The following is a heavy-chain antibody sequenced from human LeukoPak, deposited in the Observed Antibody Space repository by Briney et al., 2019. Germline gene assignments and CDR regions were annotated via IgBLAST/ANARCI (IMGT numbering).Heavy chain of an antibody. V-gene: IGHV4-38-2*02. CDR1: GDSISSGNY. CDR3: ARHLSGTTMAHYFDF. CDR2: IFHTGST. Sequence: PSETLSLTCTVSGDSISSGNYWGWIRQPPGKGLEWIGSIFHTGSTYFNLSLQSRVSISVDTSKNHVSLKLASVTATDTAVYYCARHLSGTTMAHYFDFWGQGTLVPVSS. D-gene: IGHD5-18*01. J-gene: IGHJ4*02.